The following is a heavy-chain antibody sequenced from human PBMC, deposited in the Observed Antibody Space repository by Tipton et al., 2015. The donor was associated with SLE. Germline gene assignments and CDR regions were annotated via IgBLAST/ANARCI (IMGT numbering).Heavy chain of an antibody. Sequence: LRLSCTVSGDSVTGYYWSWIRHSPGKGLEWIAYIYYTGSTNYNPSLKSRVTISVDRSKNQFSLNLNSVTAADTAVYYCARNYYGSGSYGTLFFDYWGQGTLVSVSS. V-gene: IGHV4-59*02. CDR2: IYYTGST. D-gene: IGHD3-10*01. CDR3: ARNYYGSGSYGTLFFDY. J-gene: IGHJ4*02. CDR1: GDSVTGYY.